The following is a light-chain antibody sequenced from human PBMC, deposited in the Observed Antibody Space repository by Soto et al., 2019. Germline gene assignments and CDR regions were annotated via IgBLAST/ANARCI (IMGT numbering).Light chain of an antibody. CDR3: SSYTSSTTVV. V-gene: IGLV2-14*01. J-gene: IGLJ2*01. CDR2: DVS. Sequence: QSALTQPASVSGSPGQSITISCTGTSSDVGGYNYVSWYQQHPGKAPKLMIYDVSNRPSGVSNRFSGSKSGNTASLTIYGLQAEDEADFYCSSYTSSTTVVFGAGTKLTVL. CDR1: SSDVGGYNY.